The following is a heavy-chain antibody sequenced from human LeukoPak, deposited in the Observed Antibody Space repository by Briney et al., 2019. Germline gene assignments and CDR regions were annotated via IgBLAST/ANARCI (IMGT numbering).Heavy chain of an antibody. Sequence: SETLSLTCAVYGGSFSGYYWSWIRQPPGKGLEWIGEINHSGSTNYNPSLKSRVAISVDTSKNQFSLKLSSVTAADTAVYYCASRFGGYCSSTSCYYYGMDVWGKGTTVTVSS. CDR2: INHSGST. D-gene: IGHD2-2*01. V-gene: IGHV4-34*01. J-gene: IGHJ6*04. CDR3: ASRFGGYCSSTSCYYYGMDV. CDR1: GGSFSGYY.